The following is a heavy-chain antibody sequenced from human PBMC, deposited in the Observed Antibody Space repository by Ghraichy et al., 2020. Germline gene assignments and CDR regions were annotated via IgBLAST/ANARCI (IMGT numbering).Heavy chain of an antibody. V-gene: IGHV3-48*02. CDR3: ARGLVEMASGGY. CDR2: ISNSSSTI. J-gene: IGHJ4*02. D-gene: IGHD5-24*01. Sequence: GESLNISCAASGFTFNTFSFTWVRQAPGKGLEWVAYISNSSSTIYYADSVKGRFNISSDNAKNSLYLQMHSLTDEDTAVYYCARGLVEMASGGYWGQGTLVTVSS. CDR1: GFTFNTFS.